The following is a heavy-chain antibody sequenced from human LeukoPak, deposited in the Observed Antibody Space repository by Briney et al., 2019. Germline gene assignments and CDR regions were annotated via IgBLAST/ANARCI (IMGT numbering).Heavy chain of an antibody. CDR1: GGSISSYY. D-gene: IGHD6-13*01. CDR3: ARLGVIAAAARGGYYFDY. V-gene: IGHV4-4*09. CDR2: IYTSGSA. Sequence: PSETLSLTCTVSGGSISSYYWSWIRQPPGKGLECIAYIYTSGSAIYNPSLKSRVTISVDTSENQSSLKLSSVTAADTAVYYCARLGVIAAAARGGYYFDYWGQGTLVTVSS. J-gene: IGHJ4*02.